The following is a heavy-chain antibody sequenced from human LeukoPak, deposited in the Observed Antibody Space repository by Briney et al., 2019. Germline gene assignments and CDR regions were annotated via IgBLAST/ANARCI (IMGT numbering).Heavy chain of an antibody. D-gene: IGHD4-17*01. CDR2: IWNDGSHQ. J-gene: IGHJ4*02. CDR3: ARDATEYGDSHFDW. CDR1: GFTFSSYG. Sequence: PGRSLRLSCSASGFTFSSYGMHWVRQAPGKGLEWVAVIWNDGSHQYYADSEKGRFTTSRDNSRNTVYLQMNRLRVEDTAVYYCARDATEYGDSHFDWWGQGTLVTVSS. V-gene: IGHV3-33*01.